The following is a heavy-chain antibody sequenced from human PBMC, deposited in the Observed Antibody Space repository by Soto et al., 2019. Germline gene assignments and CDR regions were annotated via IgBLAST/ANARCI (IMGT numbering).Heavy chain of an antibody. D-gene: IGHD2-8*01. CDR2: IYYSGST. Sequence: PSETLSLTCTFSGGSISSTSNYLGWIRQPPGKGLEWIGYIYYSGSTEYIPSLKSRVTISVDTSKNQFSLKLASVTAADTAVYYCARQRIENSNYWYFDLWGRGTLVTVSS. CDR1: GGSISSTSNY. J-gene: IGHJ2*01. CDR3: ARQRIENSNYWYFDL. V-gene: IGHV4-39*01.